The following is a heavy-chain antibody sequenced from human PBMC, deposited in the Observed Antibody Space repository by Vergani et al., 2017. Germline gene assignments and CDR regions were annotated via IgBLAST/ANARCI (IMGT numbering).Heavy chain of an antibody. CDR1: GFTFSSYS. D-gene: IGHD6-19*01. CDR2: ISGSSSTI. J-gene: IGHJ4*02. CDR3: AKPRSSGWFDY. Sequence: EVQLLESGGGLVQPGGSLRLSCAASGFTFSSYSMNWVRQAPGKGLEWVSYISGSSSTIYYADSVKGRFTISRDNSKNTLYLQMNSLRAEDTAVYYCAKPRSSGWFDYWGQGTLVTVSS. V-gene: IGHV3-48*01.